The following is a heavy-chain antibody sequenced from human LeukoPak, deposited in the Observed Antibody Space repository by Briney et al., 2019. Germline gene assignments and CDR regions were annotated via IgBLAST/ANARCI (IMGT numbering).Heavy chain of an antibody. CDR3: ARARLPDYSSGWYTFDY. Sequence: LGGSLRLSCAVSGFTFSSYEMNWVRQAPGKGLEWVSYISSSGRTIYYADSVKGRFTISRDNAKNSLDLQMNSLKAEDTAVYYCARARLPDYSSGWYTFDYWGQGTLVTVSS. J-gene: IGHJ4*02. D-gene: IGHD6-13*01. V-gene: IGHV3-48*03. CDR1: GFTFSSYE. CDR2: ISSSGRTI.